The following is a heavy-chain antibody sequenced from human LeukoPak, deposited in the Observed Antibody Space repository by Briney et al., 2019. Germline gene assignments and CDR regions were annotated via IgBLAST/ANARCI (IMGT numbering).Heavy chain of an antibody. V-gene: IGHV4-39*01. CDR1: GASISSTPYY. CDR2: IYYTGST. Sequence: PSETLSLTCAVSGASISSTPYYWGWIRQPPGKGLEWIGNIYYTGSTYYNASLQGRVTISIDTSKNQFSLRLNSVTAADTAMYYCAKSGGYGLIDYWGQGTLVTVSS. CDR3: AKSGGYGLIDY. D-gene: IGHD1-26*01. J-gene: IGHJ4*02.